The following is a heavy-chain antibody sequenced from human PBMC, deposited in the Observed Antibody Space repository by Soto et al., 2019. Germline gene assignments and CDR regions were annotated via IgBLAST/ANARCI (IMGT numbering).Heavy chain of an antibody. V-gene: IGHV3-48*01. J-gene: IGHJ4*02. CDR3: ARRTSGWYSDY. D-gene: IGHD6-19*01. CDR1: GFTFSYYS. CDR2: IDSGGGTI. Sequence: EVQLVESGGGLQQPGGSLRLSCAASGFTFSYYSMIWVRQAPGKGLECISYIDSGGGTIYYADSVKGRFTISRDNAKNSLYLQMNSLRAEDTAVYYCARRTSGWYSDYWGLGTLVTVSS.